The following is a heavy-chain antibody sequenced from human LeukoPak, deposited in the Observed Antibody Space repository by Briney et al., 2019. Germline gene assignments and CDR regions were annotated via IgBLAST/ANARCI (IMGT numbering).Heavy chain of an antibody. Sequence: SETLSLTCTVSGGSISSGGYYWSWIRRHPGKGLEWIGYIYYSGSTHYNPSLKSRVTISVDTSKNQFSLKLSSVTAADTAVYYCARVGKATSRWLLDYWGQGTLVTVSS. J-gene: IGHJ4*02. D-gene: IGHD5-24*01. CDR3: ARVGKATSRWLLDY. CDR2: IYYSGST. CDR1: GGSISSGGYY. V-gene: IGHV4-31*03.